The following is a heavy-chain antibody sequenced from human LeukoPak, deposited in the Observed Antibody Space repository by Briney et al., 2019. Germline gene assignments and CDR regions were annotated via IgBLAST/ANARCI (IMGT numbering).Heavy chain of an antibody. J-gene: IGHJ4*02. V-gene: IGHV3-7*01. Sequence: GGSLRLSCATSGFTFSSSWMSWVRQAPGKGLECVANIKEDGREKYYVDSVKGRFAISRDNAKNSLYLQMSSLRAEDTAVYYCARGGRPDYWGQGTLVTVSS. CDR2: IKEDGREK. CDR3: ARGGRPDY. D-gene: IGHD3-10*01. CDR1: GFTFSSSW.